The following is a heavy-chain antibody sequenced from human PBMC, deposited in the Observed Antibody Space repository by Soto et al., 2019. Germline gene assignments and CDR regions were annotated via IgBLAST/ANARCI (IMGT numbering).Heavy chain of an antibody. V-gene: IGHV3-23*01. CDR3: AKGGQIVVVPAALDY. Sequence: RLSCAASGFTFSSYAMSWVRQAPGKGLEWVSAISGSGGSTYYADSVKGRFTISRDNSKNTLYLQMNSLRAEDTAVYYCAKGGQIVVVPAALDYWGQGTMVTVSS. CDR1: GFTFSSYA. CDR2: ISGSGGST. D-gene: IGHD2-2*01. J-gene: IGHJ4*02.